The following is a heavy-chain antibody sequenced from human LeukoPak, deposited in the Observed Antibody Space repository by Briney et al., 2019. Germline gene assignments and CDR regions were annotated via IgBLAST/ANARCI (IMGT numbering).Heavy chain of an antibody. CDR1: GGSISSRNW. CDR2: IYQSGST. D-gene: IGHD6-19*01. V-gene: IGHV4-4*02. J-gene: IGHJ4*02. Sequence: SGTLSLTCAVSGGSISSRNWWSWVRQPPGEGLEWIGEIYQSGSTNYNPSLKSRVTMSVDKSKNQFSLKLSSVTAADTAVYYCARRVGAVAGTGSFDYWGQGTLITVSS. CDR3: ARRVGAVAGTGSFDY.